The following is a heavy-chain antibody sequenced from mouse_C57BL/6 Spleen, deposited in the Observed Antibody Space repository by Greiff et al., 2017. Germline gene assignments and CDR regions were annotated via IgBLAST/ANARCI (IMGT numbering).Heavy chain of an antibody. V-gene: IGHV1-15*01. J-gene: IGHJ2*01. D-gene: IGHD1-1*01. Sequence: QVQLKESGAELVKPGASVTLSCKASGYTFTDYVMHWVKQTPVHRLEWIGAISPGTGGTAYNQKFKGKARWTADKSSSTAYMELRSLTSEDSAVYYCTCITAVVVGGLDYWGQGTTVTVSS. CDR3: TCITAVVVGGLDY. CDR2: ISPGTGGT. CDR1: GYTFTDYV.